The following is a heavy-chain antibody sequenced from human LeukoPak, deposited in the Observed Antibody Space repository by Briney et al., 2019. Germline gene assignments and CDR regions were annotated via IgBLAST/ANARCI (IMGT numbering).Heavy chain of an antibody. Sequence: PSETLSLTCTVSGGSISSSSYYWGWIRQPPGKGLEWIGSIYYSGSTYYNPSLKSRVTISVDTSKNQFSLQLNSVTPEDTAVYYCARDHIAARYYMDVWGKGTTVTVSS. D-gene: IGHD6-6*01. CDR2: IYYSGST. CDR3: ARDHIAARYYMDV. CDR1: GGSISSSSYY. V-gene: IGHV4-39*07. J-gene: IGHJ6*03.